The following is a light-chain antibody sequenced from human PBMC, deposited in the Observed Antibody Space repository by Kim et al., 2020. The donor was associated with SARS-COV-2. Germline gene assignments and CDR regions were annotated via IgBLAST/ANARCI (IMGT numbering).Light chain of an antibody. CDR3: QVWDTPSDHFV. V-gene: IGLV3-21*04. Sequence: SYELTQPPSVSVAPGKTARITCGGNNIGSKSVQWYQQKPGQAPVVVIKDDSDRPSGIPERFSGSNSGNTATLTISRVEAGDDADYYCQVWDTPSDHFVFGAGTKVTVL. J-gene: IGLJ1*01. CDR2: DDS. CDR1: NIGSKS.